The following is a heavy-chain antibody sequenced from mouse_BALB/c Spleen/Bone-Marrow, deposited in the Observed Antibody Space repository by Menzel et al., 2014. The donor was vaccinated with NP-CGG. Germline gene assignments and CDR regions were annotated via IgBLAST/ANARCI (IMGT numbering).Heavy chain of an antibody. V-gene: IGHV1-69*01. D-gene: IGHD2-13*01. CDR1: GYTFTDYW. J-gene: IGHJ3*01. CDR2: IDTSYTYT. CDR3: ANIYHGDYGWFSY. Sequence: QVQLQQSGAELVMPGASVKMSCKASGYTFTDYWIHWVKQRPGQGLEWIGAIDTSYTYTTYNQKFKGKATLTVDASSSTAYIQLSSLTSEYSAVYYCANIYHGDYGWFSYWLQGTLVTVSA.